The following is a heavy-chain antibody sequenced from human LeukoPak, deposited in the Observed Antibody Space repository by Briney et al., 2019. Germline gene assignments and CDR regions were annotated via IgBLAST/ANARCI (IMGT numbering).Heavy chain of an antibody. V-gene: IGHV3-66*04. J-gene: IGHJ4*02. D-gene: IGHD1-26*01. CDR3: ARHKIVGATGTFDY. CDR1: GFTFSNAW. Sequence: GSLRLSCAASGFTFSNAWMSWVRQAPGKGLEWVSVIYSGGSTYYADSVKGRFTISRDNSKNTLYLQMNSLRAEDTAVYYCARHKIVGATGTFDYWGQGTLVTVSS. CDR2: IYSGGST.